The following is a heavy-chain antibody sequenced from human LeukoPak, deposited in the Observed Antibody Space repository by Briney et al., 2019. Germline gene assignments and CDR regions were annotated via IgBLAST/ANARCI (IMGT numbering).Heavy chain of an antibody. Sequence: GESLKISCKGSGYSFTSYWIGWVRQMPGKGLEWMGIIYPGDSDTRYSPSFQGQVTISADKSISTAYLQWSSLKASDTAMYYCARSTGSGSYRGAFDPWGQGTLVTVSS. CDR2: IYPGDSDT. CDR3: ARSTGSGSYRGAFDP. V-gene: IGHV5-51*01. CDR1: GYSFTSYW. J-gene: IGHJ5*02. D-gene: IGHD3-10*01.